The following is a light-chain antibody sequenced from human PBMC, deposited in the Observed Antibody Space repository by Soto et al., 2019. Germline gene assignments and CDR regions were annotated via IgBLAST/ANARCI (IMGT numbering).Light chain of an antibody. CDR1: QSVSNY. CDR3: QQYGSSPST. V-gene: IGKV3-20*01. J-gene: IGKJ1*01. CDR2: GAS. Sequence: ELVLTQSPATLSLSPGERAILSCRASQSVSNYVAWYQQIPGQAPRLLIYGASIRATGIPDRFSGSGSGTDFTLTISGLEPEDFAVYYCQQYGSSPSTFGQGTKVDIK.